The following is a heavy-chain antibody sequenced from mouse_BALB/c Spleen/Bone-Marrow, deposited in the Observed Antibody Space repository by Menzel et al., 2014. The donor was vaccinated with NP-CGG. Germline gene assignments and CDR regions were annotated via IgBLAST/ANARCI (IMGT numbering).Heavy chain of an antibody. CDR3: ARTGPFGY. CDR1: GYAFSISW. J-gene: IGHJ3*01. Sequence: AQLQESGPELVKPGASVKISCKASGYAFSISWMNWVKQRPGQGLEWIGRIYPGDGDTNYNGKFKGKATLTADKSSSTAYMQLSSQTSLDSAVYFCARTGPFGYWGQGTLVTVSA. D-gene: IGHD4-1*01. V-gene: IGHV1-82*01. CDR2: IYPGDGDT.